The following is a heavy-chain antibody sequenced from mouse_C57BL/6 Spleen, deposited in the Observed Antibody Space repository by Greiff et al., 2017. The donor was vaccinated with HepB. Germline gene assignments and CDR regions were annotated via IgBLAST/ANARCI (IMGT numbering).Heavy chain of an antibody. V-gene: IGHV14-2*01. D-gene: IGHD2-3*01. CDR2: IDPEAGET. J-gene: IGHJ1*03. Sequence: VQLKESGAELVKPGASVKLSCTASGFNIKDYYMHWVKQRTEQGLEWIGRIDPEAGETKYAPKFQGKATITADTSSNTAYLQLSSLTSEDTAVYYCARLHYDGYSHWYFDVWGTGTTVTVSS. CDR3: ARLHYDGYSHWYFDV. CDR1: GFNIKDYY.